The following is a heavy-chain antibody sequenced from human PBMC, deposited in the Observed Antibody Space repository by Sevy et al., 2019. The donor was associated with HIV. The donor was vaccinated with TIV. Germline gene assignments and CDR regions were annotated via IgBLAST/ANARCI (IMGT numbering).Heavy chain of an antibody. CDR2: IIPIFGTA. D-gene: IGHD4-17*01. V-gene: IGHV1-69*13. CDR3: ARERHMTTMNWFDP. Sequence: ASVKVSCKASGGTFSSYAISWVRPAPGQGLEWMGGIIPIFGTANYAQKFQGRVTITADESTRPAYMELSSLRSEDTAVYYCARERHMTTMNWFDPWGQGTLVTVSS. J-gene: IGHJ5*02. CDR1: GGTFSSYA.